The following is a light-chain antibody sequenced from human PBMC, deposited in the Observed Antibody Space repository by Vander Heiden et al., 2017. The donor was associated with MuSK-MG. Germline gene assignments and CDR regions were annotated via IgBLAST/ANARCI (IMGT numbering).Light chain of an antibody. CDR3: QQYHSHPPT. CDR2: DAS. CDR1: HAIDYY. V-gene: IGKV1-33*01. Sequence: MQMTQSPSSRSAPVGDRITISCQASHAIDYYVNWYQHKPGQAPSLLIYDASNLERGVPSRFRGSRSGTDFTLTISSLRPEDTATYFCQQYHSHPPTFGKGTKFEI. J-gene: IGKJ2*01.